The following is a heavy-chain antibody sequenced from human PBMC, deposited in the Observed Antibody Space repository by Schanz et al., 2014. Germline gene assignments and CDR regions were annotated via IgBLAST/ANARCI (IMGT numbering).Heavy chain of an antibody. J-gene: IGHJ4*02. CDR2: INNGGA. D-gene: IGHD6-6*01. CDR1: GGSFSAYY. V-gene: IGHV4-34*01. CDR3: ARELGREGGFDS. Sequence: QLHQWGAGLLKPSETLSLTCAVSGGSFSAYYWSWIRQPPGKGLEWIGEINNGGANNPSLQGRVTISGDTSKKEVSLTLRSVTAADTAFYHCARELGREGGFDSWGQGTLVTVSS.